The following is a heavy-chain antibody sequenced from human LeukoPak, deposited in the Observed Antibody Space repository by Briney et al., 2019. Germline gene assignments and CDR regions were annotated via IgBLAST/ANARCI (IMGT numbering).Heavy chain of an antibody. J-gene: IGHJ4*02. CDR2: MNPNSGNT. Sequence: ASVKVSCKASGYTFTSYDINWVRQATGQGLEWMGWMNPNSGNTGYAQKFQGRVTMTRNTSISTAYMELSSLRSEDTAVYYCARTRRVRGVIISPSDYWGQGTLVTVSS. CDR3: ARTRRVRGVIISPSDY. V-gene: IGHV1-8*01. D-gene: IGHD3-10*01. CDR1: GYTFTSYD.